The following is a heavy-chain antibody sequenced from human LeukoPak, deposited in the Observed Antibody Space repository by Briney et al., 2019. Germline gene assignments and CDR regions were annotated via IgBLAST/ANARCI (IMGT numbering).Heavy chain of an antibody. D-gene: IGHD3-9*01. J-gene: IGHJ3*02. Sequence: SETLSLTCTVSGGSISSYYWSWIRQPAGKGLEWIGRIYTSGSTNYNPSLKSRVTMSVDTSKNQFSLKLSSVTAADTAVYYCARGVLRYFDWLLDAFDIWGQGKMVTVSS. CDR2: IYTSGST. CDR3: ARGVLRYFDWLLDAFDI. V-gene: IGHV4-4*07. CDR1: GGSISSYY.